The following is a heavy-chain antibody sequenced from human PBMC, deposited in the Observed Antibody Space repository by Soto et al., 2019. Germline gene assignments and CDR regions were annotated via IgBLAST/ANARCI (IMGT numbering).Heavy chain of an antibody. J-gene: IGHJ6*02. CDR3: VRSPWVVPAARHYYYGMVI. CDR2: INHVGST. Sequence: QVQLQQWGAGLLKPSETLSLTCAVNGGSFSGYYWSWIRQPPGKGLERIGAINHVGSTNYNPSLTCRISISVHTAKTLCFLTLNLVTAAATAVYFCVRSPWVVPAARHYYYGMVIRGPGTNVTVSS. V-gene: IGHV4-34*01. CDR1: GGSFSGYY. D-gene: IGHD2-15*01.